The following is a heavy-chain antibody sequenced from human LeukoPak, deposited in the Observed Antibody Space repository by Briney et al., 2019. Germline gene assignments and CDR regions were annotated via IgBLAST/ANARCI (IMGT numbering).Heavy chain of an antibody. D-gene: IGHD3-22*01. J-gene: IGHJ4*02. CDR1: GFTFSSYG. CDR3: ARDSSGYEGPLDY. Sequence: GGSLRLSCAASGFTFSSYGMHWVRQAPGKGLEWVAVIWYDGSNKYYADSVKGRFTISRDNSKNTLYLQMNSLRAEDTAEYYCARDSSGYEGPLDYWGQGTLVTVSS. CDR2: IWYDGSNK. V-gene: IGHV3-33*01.